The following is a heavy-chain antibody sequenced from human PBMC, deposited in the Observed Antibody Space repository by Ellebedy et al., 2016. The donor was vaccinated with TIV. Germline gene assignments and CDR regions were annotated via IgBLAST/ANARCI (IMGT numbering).Heavy chain of an antibody. CDR3: ARDRAMVRGPKKGADY. CDR1: GYTFTGYY. J-gene: IGHJ4*02. V-gene: IGHV1-2*02. CDR2: INPNSGGT. D-gene: IGHD3-10*01. Sequence: AASVKVSCKASGYTFTGYYMHWVRQAPGQGLEWMGWINPNSGGTNYAQKFQGRVTMTRDTSISTAYMELSRLRSDDTAAYYCARDRAMVRGPKKGADYWGQGTLVTVSS.